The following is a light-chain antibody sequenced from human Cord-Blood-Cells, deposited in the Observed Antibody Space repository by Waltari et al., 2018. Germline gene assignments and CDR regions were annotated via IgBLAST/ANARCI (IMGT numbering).Light chain of an antibody. J-gene: IGLJ1*01. CDR3: SSYTSSSSLV. CDR1: SNAVGGYTY. V-gene: IGLV2-14*01. Sequence: QSAPTPPPSVSGSPGQSVIISFPGPSNAVGGYTYGSSYQQHPGKAPKLMIYEVSTRPAGVSNRFSGSKSGNTASLTISGLQAEDEADYYCSSYTSSSSLVFGTGTKVTVL. CDR2: EVS.